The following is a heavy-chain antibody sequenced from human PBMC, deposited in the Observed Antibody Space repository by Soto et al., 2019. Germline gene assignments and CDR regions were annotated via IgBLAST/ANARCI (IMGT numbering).Heavy chain of an antibody. Sequence: AETFARSFTVSGVSISNSSYYWGWIRRPPVKVLEWIGTIYYTGITYYNPSLKSRVTISVYTSKNQFSLKLTSVTAADTAVYYYATHESNWGHGTLDSVSS. J-gene: IGHJ4*01. V-gene: IGHV4-39*01. CDR1: GVSISNSSYY. CDR3: ATHESN. CDR2: IYYTGIT.